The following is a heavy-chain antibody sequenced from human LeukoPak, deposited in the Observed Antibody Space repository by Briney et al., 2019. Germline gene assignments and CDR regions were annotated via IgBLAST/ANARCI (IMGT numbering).Heavy chain of an antibody. V-gene: IGHV3-66*01. J-gene: IGHJ5*02. CDR3: ARDIPELVIP. D-gene: IGHD1-1*01. CDR1: GFTVSSTY. CDR2: LYSGGNT. Sequence: TGGSLRLSCAVSGFTVSSTYMSWVRQAPGKGLGWVSVLYSGGNTYYADSVKGRFTISRDSSKNTLYLQMSSLRAEDTAVYYCARDIPELVIPWGQGTLVTVSS.